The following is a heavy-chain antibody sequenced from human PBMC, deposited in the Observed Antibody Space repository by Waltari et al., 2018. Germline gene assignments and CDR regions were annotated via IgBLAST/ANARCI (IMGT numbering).Heavy chain of an antibody. J-gene: IGHJ4*02. CDR1: GFPFSRFG. V-gene: IGHV3-33*01. CDR3: ARQSTTLFDY. D-gene: IGHD2-15*01. CDR2: IWHDGSNE. Sequence: QVQLVESGGGVVQPGRSLRLPCAASGFPFSRFGMHWVRQAPGKGLEWVAVIWHDGSNEYYVDSVKGRFTISRDNSKNTLYLQMNSLRAEDSAVYYCARQSTTLFDYWGQGTLVTGSS.